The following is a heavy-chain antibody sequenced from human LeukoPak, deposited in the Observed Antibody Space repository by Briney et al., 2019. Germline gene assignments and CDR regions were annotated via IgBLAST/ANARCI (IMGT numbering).Heavy chain of an antibody. CDR2: IKHDGSER. D-gene: IGHD3-9*01. J-gene: IGHJ3*01. CDR3: ARGPGRVAVPATGSFDL. CDR1: GFTFPSYW. V-gene: IGHV3-7*03. Sequence: GGSLRLSCAASGFTFPSYWMSWVRQAPGKGLEWVANIKHDGSERYYVDSVKGRFAISRDDAKKSVYLQMSSLRAEDTALYYCARGPGRVAVPATGSFDLWGQGTMVTVS.